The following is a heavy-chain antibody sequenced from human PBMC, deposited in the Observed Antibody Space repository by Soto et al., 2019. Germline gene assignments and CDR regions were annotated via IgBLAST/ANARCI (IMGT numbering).Heavy chain of an antibody. D-gene: IGHD1-1*01. CDR3: ARDRTIGTRYSYY. Sequence: SETLSLTCTVSSGSINSFYWSWIRQPAGKGLEWIGRIHSSGTTNYNPSLKSRVTMSVDTSRNQSSPKLTSVTAADTAVYYCARDRTIGTRYSYYWGQRVLVTVSS. J-gene: IGHJ4*02. CDR1: SGSINSFY. V-gene: IGHV4-4*07. CDR2: IHSSGTT.